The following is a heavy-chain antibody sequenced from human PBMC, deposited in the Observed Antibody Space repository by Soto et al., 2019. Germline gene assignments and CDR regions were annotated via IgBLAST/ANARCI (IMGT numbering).Heavy chain of an antibody. CDR2: IYYSGST. J-gene: IGHJ5*02. CDR3: ARSVFP. V-gene: IGHV4-31*03. CDR1: GGSISSGGYY. Sequence: QVQLQESGPGLVKPSQTLSLTCTVSGGSISSGGYYWNWIRQHPGKGLEWIGYIYYSGSTYYNPSLKSRGSISVDTSKSHFSLKLTSVNAADTAGYYCARSVFPWGRGTLVPVSS.